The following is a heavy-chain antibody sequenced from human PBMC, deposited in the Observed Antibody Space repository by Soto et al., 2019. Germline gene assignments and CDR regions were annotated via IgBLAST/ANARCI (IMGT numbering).Heavy chain of an antibody. V-gene: IGHV1-2*04. CDR1: GYTFTGYY. J-gene: IGHJ4*02. CDR3: ARDYSPGISLYYFDY. CDR2: INPNSGGT. Sequence: GESLKISCKASGYTFTGYYMHWVRQAPGQGLEWMGWINPNSGGTNYAQKFQGWVTMTRDTSISTAYMELSRLRSDDTAVYYCARDYSPGISLYYFDYCGQGTLVTVSS. D-gene: IGHD3-10*01.